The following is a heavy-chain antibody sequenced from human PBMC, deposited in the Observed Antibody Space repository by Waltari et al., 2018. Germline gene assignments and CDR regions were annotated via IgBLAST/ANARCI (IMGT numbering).Heavy chain of an antibody. V-gene: IGHV1-3*04. CDR2: INTGSGIT. CDR3: VRDGGFYYMDV. CDR1: GYTFTTYP. D-gene: IGHD6-25*01. Sequence: QAQLVQSGAEATQPGASVKVSCKASGYTFTTYPIHWVRQAPGQRLEWMGWINTGSGITKYSQNFQGRVSMTSDTSATTVYMDLSSLTFQDTAVYYCVRDGGFYYMDVWGAGTSVTVSS. J-gene: IGHJ6*03.